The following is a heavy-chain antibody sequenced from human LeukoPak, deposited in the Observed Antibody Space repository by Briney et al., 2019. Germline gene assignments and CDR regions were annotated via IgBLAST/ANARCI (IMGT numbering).Heavy chain of an antibody. D-gene: IGHD5-18*01. CDR3: ASTSIPDTAMVNFDY. V-gene: IGHV1-2*02. CDR1: GYTFTSYY. J-gene: IGHJ4*02. CDR2: INPNSGGT. Sequence: GASVKVSCKASGYTFTSYYMHWVRQAPGQGLEWMGWINPNSGGTNYAQKFQGRVTMTRDTSISTAYMELSRLRSDDTAVYYCASTSIPDTAMVNFDYWGQGTLVTVSS.